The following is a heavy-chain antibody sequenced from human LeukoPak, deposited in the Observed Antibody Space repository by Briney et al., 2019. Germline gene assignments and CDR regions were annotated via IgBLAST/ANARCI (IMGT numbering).Heavy chain of an antibody. Sequence: ASVKVSCKASGYTFSNYCITWVRQAPGQGLEWMGWINAYNGNTNYAQKFQGRVTMTTGTSISTAYMELSSLRSDDTAVYYCACSWDKGSRWYLYFWGQGTLVSVSS. V-gene: IGHV1-18*01. CDR2: INAYNGNT. CDR3: ACSWDKGSRWYLYF. J-gene: IGHJ4*02. CDR1: GYTFSNYC. D-gene: IGHD5-24*01.